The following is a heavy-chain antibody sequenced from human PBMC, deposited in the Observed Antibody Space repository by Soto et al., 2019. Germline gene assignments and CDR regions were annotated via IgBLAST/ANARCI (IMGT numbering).Heavy chain of an antibody. D-gene: IGHD2-2*01. CDR3: DRAPPIEPAGPVACVEDA. CDR1: GGTFSSYA. J-gene: IGHJ6*02. Sequence: SVKVSCKASGGTFSSYAISWVRQAPGQGLEWMGGIIPILGTENYEQKLQGRVTITEDESTSTAYMELSSLRSDDTAGYYCDRAPPIEPAGPVACVEDAWG. V-gene: IGHV1-69*13. CDR2: IIPILGTE.